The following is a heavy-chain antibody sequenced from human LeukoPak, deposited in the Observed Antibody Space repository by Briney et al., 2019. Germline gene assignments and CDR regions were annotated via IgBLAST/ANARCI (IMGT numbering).Heavy chain of an antibody. CDR3: ARLGGAGEFIDY. CDR1: GGSISSGGYF. V-gene: IGHV4-39*01. J-gene: IGHJ4*02. D-gene: IGHD3-10*01. CDR2: ISYSGNT. Sequence: SSETLSLTCTVSGGSISSGGYFWGCIRQPPGKGLEWIGSISYSGNTYYNPSLESRVTISVDTSKNQFSLKLSSVTAADTAVYYCARLGGAGEFIDYWGQGTLVTVSS.